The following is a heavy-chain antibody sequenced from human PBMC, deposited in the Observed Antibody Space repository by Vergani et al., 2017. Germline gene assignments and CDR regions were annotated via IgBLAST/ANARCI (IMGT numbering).Heavy chain of an antibody. CDR2: IYRNDDQ. CDR3: GYRNTECGTTSCFCPFYYYHYMDV. Sequence: QITLKESGPTLLKLTQTPTLTCTFFGFSLITRGVSVAWIRQPPGKALDWLAFIYRNDDQHYSPSLNNRVTITKDTSKNQVVLTMTHMDYVDTGTYYCGYRNTECGTTSCFCPFYYYHYMDVWGKGTTVTVSS. D-gene: IGHD1-1*01. CDR1: GFSLITRGVS. J-gene: IGHJ6*03. V-gene: IGHV2-5*04.